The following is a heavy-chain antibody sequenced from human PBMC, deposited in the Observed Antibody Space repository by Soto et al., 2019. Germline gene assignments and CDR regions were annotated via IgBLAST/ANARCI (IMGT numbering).Heavy chain of an antibody. V-gene: IGHV4-59*08. CDR3: ARSGSGSYSPYYYYYGMDV. CDR2: VYYSGST. CDR1: GGSISSYY. Sequence: SETLSLTCTVSGGSISSYYWSWIRQPPGKGLEWIGYVYYSGSTNYNPSLKSRVTISVDTSKNQFSLKLSSVTAADTAVYYCARSGSGSYSPYYYYYGMDVWGQGTTVTVSS. J-gene: IGHJ6*02. D-gene: IGHD3-10*01.